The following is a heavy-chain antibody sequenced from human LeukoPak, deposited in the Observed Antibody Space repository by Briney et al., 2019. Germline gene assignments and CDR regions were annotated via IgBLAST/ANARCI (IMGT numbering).Heavy chain of an antibody. CDR3: ARDWRSGGYDVLDY. Sequence: SENLSRNCTVSGGSISRGGYYWSWIRQHPGKGLEWIGYIYYSGSTYYNPSLKSRVTISVDTSKNQFSLKLSSVTAADTAVYYCARDWRSGGYDVLDYWGQGTLVTVSS. CDR2: IYYSGST. J-gene: IGHJ4*02. V-gene: IGHV4-31*03. CDR1: GGSISRGGYY. D-gene: IGHD5-12*01.